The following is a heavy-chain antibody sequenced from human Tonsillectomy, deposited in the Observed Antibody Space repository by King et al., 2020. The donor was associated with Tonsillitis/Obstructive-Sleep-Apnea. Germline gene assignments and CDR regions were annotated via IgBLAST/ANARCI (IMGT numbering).Heavy chain of an antibody. Sequence: VQLVESGGGLVKPGGSLRVSCAASGFDFSDYYMSWIRQAPGKGLEGVSYISSTSSHTKYAESVKGRFTISRDNAKNSLYLEMNSLRAEDTAVYYCVREHSVTGGGLLFDYWGQGTLVTVSS. J-gene: IGHJ4*02. CDR3: VREHSVTGGGLLFDY. CDR1: GFDFSDYY. V-gene: IGHV3-11*06. D-gene: IGHD7-27*01. CDR2: ISSTSSHT.